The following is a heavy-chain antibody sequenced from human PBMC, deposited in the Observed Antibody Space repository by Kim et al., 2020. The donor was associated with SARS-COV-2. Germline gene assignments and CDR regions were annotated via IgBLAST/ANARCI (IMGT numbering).Heavy chain of an antibody. J-gene: IGHJ3*02. Sequence: SETLSLTCTVSGDSINSYYWSWIRQPPGKGPEWIGYVYHSGRTNYNPSLKSRVTISVGTSKSQFSLKLSSVTAADTAVYYCARHCGGDCHFDDAFDIWGQGTVVTVSS. V-gene: IGHV4-59*08. CDR1: GDSINSYY. CDR2: VYHSGRT. CDR3: ARHCGGDCHFDDAFDI. D-gene: IGHD2-21*01.